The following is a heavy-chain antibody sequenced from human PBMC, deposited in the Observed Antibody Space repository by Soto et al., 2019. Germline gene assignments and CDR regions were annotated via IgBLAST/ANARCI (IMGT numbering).Heavy chain of an antibody. CDR1: GYSFTNND. CDR3: ARRPHCSGGICYYGLDN. D-gene: IGHD2-15*01. Sequence: ASVKVSCKASGYSFTNNDVSWVRQATGQGLEWMGWMNPDSGHAAYAQKFQGRVTLTTSTSTSTVYMEMRSLGSEDTAVYYCARRPHCSGGICYYGLDNWGQGTLVTVS. J-gene: IGHJ4*02. CDR2: MNPDSGHA. V-gene: IGHV1-8*01.